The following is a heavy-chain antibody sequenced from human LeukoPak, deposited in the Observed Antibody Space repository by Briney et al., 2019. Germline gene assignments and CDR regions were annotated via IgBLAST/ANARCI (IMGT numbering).Heavy chain of an antibody. CDR3: ARRAVTGIPYYFDY. CDR1: GGSISSYY. CDR2: IHYSGST. V-gene: IGHV4-59*08. J-gene: IGHJ4*02. D-gene: IGHD2-21*02. Sequence: SETLSPTCTVSGGSISSYYWSWIRQPPGKGLEWIGYIHYSGSTNYNPSLKSRVTMSVDTSKNQFSLKLNSVAAADTAVYHCARRAVTGIPYYFDYWGQGTLVTVSS.